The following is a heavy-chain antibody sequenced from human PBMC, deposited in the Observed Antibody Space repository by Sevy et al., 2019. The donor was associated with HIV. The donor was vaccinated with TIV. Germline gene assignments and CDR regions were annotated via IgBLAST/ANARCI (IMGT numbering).Heavy chain of an antibody. CDR2: IYHSGST. D-gene: IGHD6-25*01. CDR3: ERVAAY. CDR1: GYSISSGYQ. V-gene: IGHV4-38-2*01. Sequence: LETLSLTCAVSGYSISSGYQWGWIRQPPGKGLEWIGTIYHSGSTYYNPSLKSRVTISVDTSKNQFSLKVNSMTAADTAVYFCERVAAYWGQGILVTVSS. J-gene: IGHJ4*02.